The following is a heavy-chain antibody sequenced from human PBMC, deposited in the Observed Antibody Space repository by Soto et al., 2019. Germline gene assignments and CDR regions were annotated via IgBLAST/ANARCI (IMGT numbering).Heavy chain of an antibody. D-gene: IGHD3-10*01. Sequence: ASVKVSCKVSGYTLTELSMHWVRQAPGKGLEWMGGFDPEDGETIYAQKFPGRVTMTEDTSTDTAYMELSSLRSEDTAVYYCATVSYYGSGTTYFDYWGQGTLVTVS. CDR3: ATVSYYGSGTTYFDY. J-gene: IGHJ4*02. CDR2: FDPEDGET. CDR1: GYTLTELS. V-gene: IGHV1-24*01.